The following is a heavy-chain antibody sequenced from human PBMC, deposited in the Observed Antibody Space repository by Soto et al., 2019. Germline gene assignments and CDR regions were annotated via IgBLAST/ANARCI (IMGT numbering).Heavy chain of an antibody. CDR2: IYYSGST. J-gene: IGHJ4*02. Sequence: SETLSLTCTVSGGSISSYYWSWIRQPPGKGLEWIGYIYYSGSTNYNPSLKSRVTISVDTSKNQFSLKLSSVTAADTAVYYCARHAAFMTSGDYFDYWGQGTLVTVSS. D-gene: IGHD6-25*01. CDR1: GGSISSYY. V-gene: IGHV4-59*08. CDR3: ARHAAFMTSGDYFDY.